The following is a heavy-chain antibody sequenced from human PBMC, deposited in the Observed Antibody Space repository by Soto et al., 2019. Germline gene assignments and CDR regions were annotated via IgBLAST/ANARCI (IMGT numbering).Heavy chain of an antibody. CDR2: ISYDGSNK. V-gene: IGHV3-30*18. CDR3: AKVRGYSYGIDY. Sequence: GGSLRLSCAASGFTFSSYGMHWVRQAPGKGLEWVAVISYDGSNKYYADSVKGRFTISRDNSKNTLYLQMNSLRAEDTAVYYCAKVRGYSYGIDYWGQGTLVTVSS. D-gene: IGHD5-18*01. CDR1: GFTFSSYG. J-gene: IGHJ4*02.